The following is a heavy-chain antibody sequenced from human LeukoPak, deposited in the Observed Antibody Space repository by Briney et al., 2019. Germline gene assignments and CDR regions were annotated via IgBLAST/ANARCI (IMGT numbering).Heavy chain of an antibody. D-gene: IGHD2-15*01. Sequence: GESLKISCEGSGYSFISYWIGWVRQMPGKGLEWMGIIYPGDSDTRYSPSFQGQVTISADKSTSTAYLQWSDLKASDSAMYYCARHGRGSCSGGSCYHQDYWGQGTLVTVSS. CDR3: ARHGRGSCSGGSCYHQDY. V-gene: IGHV5-51*01. CDR2: IYPGDSDT. CDR1: GYSFISYW. J-gene: IGHJ4*02.